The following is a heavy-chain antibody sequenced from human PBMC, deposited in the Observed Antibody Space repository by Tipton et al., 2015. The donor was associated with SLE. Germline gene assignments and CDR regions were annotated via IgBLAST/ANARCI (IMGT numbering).Heavy chain of an antibody. Sequence: TLSLTCTVSGGSISRGGHYWSWIRQPAGKGLEWIGRISSTGFTAYNPSLKSRVTISVDTSKNHLSLRLSSVTAADTAVYYCARGVAGYFYYCYMDVWGKGTTVTISS. V-gene: IGHV4-61*02. CDR3: ARGVAGYFYYCYMDV. J-gene: IGHJ6*03. CDR1: GGSISRGGHY. CDR2: ISSTGFT.